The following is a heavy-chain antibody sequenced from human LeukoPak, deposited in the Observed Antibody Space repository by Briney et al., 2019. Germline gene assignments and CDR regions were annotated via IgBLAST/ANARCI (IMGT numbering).Heavy chain of an antibody. Sequence: GRSLRLSCAASGFTFSSYGMHWVRQAPGKGLEWVAVIWYDGSNKYYADSVKGRFTISRDNSKNTLYLQMNSLRAEDTAVYYCARVQVTGTTGYYYYGMDVWGQGTTVTVSS. V-gene: IGHV3-33*01. D-gene: IGHD1-7*01. CDR2: IWYDGSNK. CDR3: ARVQVTGTTGYYYYGMDV. J-gene: IGHJ6*02. CDR1: GFTFSSYG.